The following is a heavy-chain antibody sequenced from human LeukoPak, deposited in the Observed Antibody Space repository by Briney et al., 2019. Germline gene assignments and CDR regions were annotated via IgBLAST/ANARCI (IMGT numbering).Heavy chain of an antibody. J-gene: IGHJ4*02. CDR3: ARDYYGAGSYPFDY. CDR2: IHSSSGTI. D-gene: IGHD3-10*01. V-gene: IGHV3-48*02. CDR1: GFTFSTYN. Sequence: GGSLRLSCVASGFTFSTYNMNWVRQAPGKGLEWLSYIHSSSGTIYYAGSVKGRFTISRDNAKSSLYLQMNSLRDEDTAVHYCARDYYGAGSYPFDYWGQGTLVTVSS.